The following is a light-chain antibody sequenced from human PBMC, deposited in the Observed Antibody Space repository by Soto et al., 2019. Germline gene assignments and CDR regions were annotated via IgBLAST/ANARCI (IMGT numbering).Light chain of an antibody. V-gene: IGKV1D-12*01. CDR2: AAS. Sequence: DIQMTQSTSSVSASVGDRVTITGRASQDISTWLAWYQQKPGQALKLLIYAASNLQTGVPPRFSVSGSGTDFTLTISSLQPEDFATYYCQQANSFPRTFGQGTKVEIK. CDR1: QDISTW. J-gene: IGKJ1*01. CDR3: QQANSFPRT.